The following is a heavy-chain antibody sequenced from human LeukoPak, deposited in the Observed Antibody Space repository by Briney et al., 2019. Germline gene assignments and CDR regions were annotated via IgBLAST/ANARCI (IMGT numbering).Heavy chain of an antibody. J-gene: IGHJ4*02. CDR1: GCSISSGYY. Sequence: PSETLSLTCAVSGCSISSGYYWGWIRQPPGKGLEWIGSIYHSGSTYYNPSPKSRVTISVDTSKNQFSLKLSSVTAADTAVYYCARDLVSGWYNYWGQGTLVTVSS. V-gene: IGHV4-38-2*02. CDR2: IYHSGST. D-gene: IGHD6-19*01. CDR3: ARDLVSGWYNY.